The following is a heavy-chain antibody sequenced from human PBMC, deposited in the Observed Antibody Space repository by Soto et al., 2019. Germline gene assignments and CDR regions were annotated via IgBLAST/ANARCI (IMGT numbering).Heavy chain of an antibody. CDR3: AREPRYCRGGSCSITGDASDI. J-gene: IGHJ3*02. V-gene: IGHV3-66*01. CDR1: GFIVTDTY. CDR2: VSNRGDT. Sequence: EVQLVESGGGLVQPGGSLRLSCTASGFIVTDTYMNWVRQAPGKGLEWVSVVSNRGDTHYADSVRGRFSLSRDIADNTLHLQMNNLRVEDTAVYYCAREPRYCRGGSCSITGDASDIWAQGTMVTVSS. D-gene: IGHD2-15*01.